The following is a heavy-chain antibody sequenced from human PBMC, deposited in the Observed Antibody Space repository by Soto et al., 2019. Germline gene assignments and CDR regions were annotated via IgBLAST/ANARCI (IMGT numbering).Heavy chain of an antibody. CDR2: IYYSGST. D-gene: IGHD3-9*01. V-gene: IGHV4-59*08. CDR1: GCSISSYY. CDR3: ARHSPLRYFDWYFDY. J-gene: IGHJ4*02. Sequence: SETLSLTCTFSGCSISSYYWSWIRQPQGKGLEWIGYIYYSGSTNYNPSLKSRVTISVDTSKNQFSLKLSSVTAADTAVYYCARHSPLRYFDWYFDYWGQGTLVTVSS.